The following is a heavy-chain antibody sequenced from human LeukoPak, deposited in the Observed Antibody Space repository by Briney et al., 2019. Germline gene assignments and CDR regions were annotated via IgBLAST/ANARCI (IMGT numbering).Heavy chain of an antibody. Sequence: PSETLSLTCAVSGGSISSGGYSWSWIRQPPGKGPEWIGYIYHSGSTYYNPSLKSRVTISVDRSKNQFSLKLSSVTAADTAVYYCASSRWSSSWYGNWFDPWGQGTLVTVSS. CDR1: GGSISSGGYS. CDR3: ASSRWSSSWYGNWFDP. V-gene: IGHV4-30-2*01. CDR2: IYHSGST. J-gene: IGHJ5*02. D-gene: IGHD6-13*01.